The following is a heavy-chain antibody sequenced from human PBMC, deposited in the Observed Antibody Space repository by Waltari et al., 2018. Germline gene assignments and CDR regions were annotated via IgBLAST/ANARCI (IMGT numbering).Heavy chain of an antibody. CDR1: GGSFSGYY. CDR2: INHSGST. CDR3: AREAGYSSPHGNGMDV. Sequence: QVQLQQWGAGLLKPSETLSLTCAVYGGSFSGYYWSWIRQPPGKGLEWIGEINHSGSTNYNPSRNSGVTRSVDPSKNQFSLKLSSVTAADTAVYYCAREAGYSSPHGNGMDVWGQGTTVTVSS. J-gene: IGHJ6*02. D-gene: IGHD6-13*01. V-gene: IGHV4-34*01.